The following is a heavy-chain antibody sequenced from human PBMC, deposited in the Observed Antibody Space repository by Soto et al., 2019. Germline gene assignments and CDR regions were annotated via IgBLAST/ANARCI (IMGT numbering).Heavy chain of an antibody. V-gene: IGHV4-30-2*01. CDR1: GGSISSGGYS. J-gene: IGHJ6*02. CDR3: ARGFRGYSYGPYNYYGMDV. D-gene: IGHD5-18*01. CDR2: IYHSGST. Sequence: PSETLSLTCAVSGGSISSGGYSWSWIRQPPGKGLEWIGYIYHSGSTNYNPSLKSRVTISVDTSKSQFSLKLSSVTAADTAVYYCARGFRGYSYGPYNYYGMDVWGQGTTVTVSS.